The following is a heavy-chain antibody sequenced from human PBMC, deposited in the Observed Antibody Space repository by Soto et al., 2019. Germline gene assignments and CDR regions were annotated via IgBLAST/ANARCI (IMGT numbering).Heavy chain of an antibody. CDR1: GGSISGSSYY. D-gene: IGHD3-22*01. J-gene: IGHJ4*02. V-gene: IGHV4-39*07. CDR3: ARIGLYDSDDYYYPDY. Sequence: SETLSLTCTVSGGSISGSSYYWNWIRQPPGKGLEWIGSIFYGGNAYYNPSLKSRVIISVDTSKNLFSLNLSSVTAADTAVYYCARIGLYDSDDYYYPDYWGQGTLVTVSS. CDR2: IFYGGNA.